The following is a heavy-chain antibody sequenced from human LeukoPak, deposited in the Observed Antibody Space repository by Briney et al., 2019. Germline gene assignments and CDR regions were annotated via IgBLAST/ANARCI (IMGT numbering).Heavy chain of an antibody. CDR2: IYDSGST. D-gene: IGHD5-12*01. CDR3: ARDLYSGYDSHGFDY. Sequence: SETLSLTCTVSGGSISSYYWSWIRQPPGKGLEWIGYIYDSGSTNYSPSLKSRVTISVDTSKNQFSLKLSSVTAADTAVYYCARDLYSGYDSHGFDYWGQGTLVTVSS. V-gene: IGHV4-59*01. J-gene: IGHJ4*02. CDR1: GGSISSYY.